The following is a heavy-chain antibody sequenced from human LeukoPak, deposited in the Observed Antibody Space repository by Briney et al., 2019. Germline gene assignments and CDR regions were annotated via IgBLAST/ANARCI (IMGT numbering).Heavy chain of an antibody. CDR1: GGSFSGYY. Sequence: ETLSLTCAVYGGSFSGYYWSWVRQAPGKGLEWVSAISGSGGSTYYADSVKGRFTISRDNSKNTLYLQMNSLRAEDTAVYYCAKDRQQWLVRDLGYWGQGTLVTVSS. D-gene: IGHD6-19*01. J-gene: IGHJ4*02. V-gene: IGHV3-23*01. CDR2: ISGSGGST. CDR3: AKDRQQWLVRDLGY.